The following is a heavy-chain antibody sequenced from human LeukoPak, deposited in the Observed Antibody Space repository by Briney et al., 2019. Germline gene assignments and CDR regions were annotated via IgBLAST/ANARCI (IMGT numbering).Heavy chain of an antibody. Sequence: SETLSLTCAVYGGSFSDYYWTWIRQTPGKGLEWIGEINNSGATDYNPSLKSRVTISVDTSKNQFSLKVRSVTAADTAVYYCARRVRGVIMSFYYYNGMDVWGQGTTVTVSS. D-gene: IGHD3-10*01. V-gene: IGHV4-34*01. CDR1: GGSFSDYY. CDR2: INNSGAT. CDR3: ARRVRGVIMSFYYYNGMDV. J-gene: IGHJ6*02.